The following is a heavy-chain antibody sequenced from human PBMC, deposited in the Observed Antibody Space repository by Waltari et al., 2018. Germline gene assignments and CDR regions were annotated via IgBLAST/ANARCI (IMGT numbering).Heavy chain of an antibody. Sequence: EVQLVESGGGLVKPGGSLRLSCAASGFTFSSYSMNWVRQAPGKGLEWVSSISSSSSYIYYADSVKGRFTISRDNAKNSLYLQMNSLRAEDTAVYYCSRMIVVVITHDAFDIWGKGTTVTVSS. CDR3: SRMIVVVITHDAFDI. CDR1: GFTFSSYS. J-gene: IGHJ3*02. V-gene: IGHV3-21*01. D-gene: IGHD3-22*01. CDR2: ISSSSSYI.